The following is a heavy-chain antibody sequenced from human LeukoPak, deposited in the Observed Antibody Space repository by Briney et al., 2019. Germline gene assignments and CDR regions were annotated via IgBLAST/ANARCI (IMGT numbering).Heavy chain of an antibody. J-gene: IGHJ6*02. CDR3: ATGLDYGGHFNYYGMDV. CDR1: GFTFSSYW. D-gene: IGHD4-23*01. V-gene: IGHV3-74*01. CDR2: ISDDGTTT. Sequence: GGSLRLSCRVSGFTFSSYWMHWVRQAPGKGPVWVSRISDDGTTTTYADSVKGRFTISRDNAKNSLYLQMSSLRAEDTAVYYCATGLDYGGHFNYYGMDVWGQGTTVTVS.